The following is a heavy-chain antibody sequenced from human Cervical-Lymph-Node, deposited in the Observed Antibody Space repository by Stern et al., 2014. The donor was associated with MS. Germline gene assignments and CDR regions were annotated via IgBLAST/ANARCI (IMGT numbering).Heavy chain of an antibody. CDR3: ASERFTYYDDQRPPGGFDP. CDR2: VVGFNGGV. D-gene: IGHD3-3*01. Sequence: QLVESGPEVKKPGTSVKVSCKASGITFSHSAIQWLRQAPGQRPEWIRWVVGFNGGVTYATRVQERGTITRDRSTSTVYMELRSLKSEDTAIYYCASERFTYYDDQRPPGGFDPWGQGTLVTVSS. CDR1: GITFSHSA. J-gene: IGHJ5*02. V-gene: IGHV1-58*02.